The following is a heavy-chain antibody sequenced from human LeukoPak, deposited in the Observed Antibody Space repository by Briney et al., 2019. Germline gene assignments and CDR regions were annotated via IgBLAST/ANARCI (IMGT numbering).Heavy chain of an antibody. CDR1: GFTFSGYA. CDR2: ISYDGSNR. CDR3: ARDCLGIHGGGCGPFDP. J-gene: IGHJ5*02. D-gene: IGHD2-15*01. V-gene: IGHV3-30-3*01. Sequence: GGSLRLSCAASGFTFSGYAMHWVRQAPGKGLEWVAVISYDGSNRYYADSVKGRFTISRDNSKNTLYLQMNSLRAEDTAVYYCARDCLGIHGGGCGPFDPWGQGTLVTVSS.